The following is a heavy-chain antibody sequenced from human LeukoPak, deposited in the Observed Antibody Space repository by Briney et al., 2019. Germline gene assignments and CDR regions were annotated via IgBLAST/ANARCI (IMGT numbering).Heavy chain of an antibody. V-gene: IGHV3-48*04. D-gene: IGHD3-3*01. Sequence: GGSLRLSCAASGFTFSSYSMNWVRQAPGKGLEWVSYISSSSSTIYYADSVKGRFTISRDNAKNSLYLQMNSLRAEDTAVYYCAASEVLRFLEWLNWFDPWGQGTLVTVSS. CDR2: ISSSSSTI. CDR1: GFTFSSYS. CDR3: AASEVLRFLEWLNWFDP. J-gene: IGHJ5*02.